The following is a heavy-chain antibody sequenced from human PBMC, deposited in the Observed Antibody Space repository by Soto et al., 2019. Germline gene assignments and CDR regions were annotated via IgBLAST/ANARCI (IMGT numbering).Heavy chain of an antibody. CDR1: GGSISAYY. V-gene: IGHV4-4*07. Sequence: SETLSLTCTVSGGSISAYYWIWIRQPAGKGLEWIGRVFISGSTNFNPSLESRVTMSVDTSKNQFSLSLSSVTAADTAVYYCASALLDYGDYYFDSWGQGTLVTVSS. J-gene: IGHJ4*02. CDR3: ASALLDYGDYYFDS. D-gene: IGHD4-17*01. CDR2: VFISGST.